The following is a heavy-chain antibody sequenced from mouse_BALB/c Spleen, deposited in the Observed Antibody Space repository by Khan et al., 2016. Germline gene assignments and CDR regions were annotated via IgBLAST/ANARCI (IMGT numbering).Heavy chain of an antibody. D-gene: IGHD2-1*01. CDR3: AREDYGNYGDYFDY. V-gene: IGHV5-6-5*01. Sequence: EVELVESGGGLVKPGGSLKLSCAASGFTFSSYAMSWVRQTPEKRLEWVASISSGGSTYYPDRVKGRFTISRDNARNILNLQMSSLRSEDTAMYYCAREDYGNYGDYFDYWGQGTTLTVSS. J-gene: IGHJ2*01. CDR1: GFTFSSYA. CDR2: ISSGGST.